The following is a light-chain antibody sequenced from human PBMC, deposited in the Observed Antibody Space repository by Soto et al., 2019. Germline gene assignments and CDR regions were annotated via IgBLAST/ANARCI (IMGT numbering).Light chain of an antibody. CDR2: DAS. V-gene: IGKV1-5*01. CDR3: QQSNSYWWT. J-gene: IGKJ1*01. Sequence: DIQMTQSPSTLSASVGDRVTITCRASQSISSWLAWYQQKPGKAPKLLIYDASSLESGVPSRFSGSGSGTEYSLTISSLQPDDFATYYCQQSNSYWWTFGQGTKVEIK. CDR1: QSISSW.